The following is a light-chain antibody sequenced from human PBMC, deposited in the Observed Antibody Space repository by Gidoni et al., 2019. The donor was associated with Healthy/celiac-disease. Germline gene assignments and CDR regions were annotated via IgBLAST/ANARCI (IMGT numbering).Light chain of an antibody. J-gene: IGKJ4*01. Sequence: DIQMTHSPSSLSASVGARVTITCRASQSISSYLNWYQQKPGKAPKLLIYAASSLQSGVPSRFSGSGAGTDFTLTISSLQPEDFATYDCQQSYSTPPLTFGGXTKVEIK. CDR3: QQSYSTPPLT. CDR1: QSISSY. CDR2: AAS. V-gene: IGKV1-39*01.